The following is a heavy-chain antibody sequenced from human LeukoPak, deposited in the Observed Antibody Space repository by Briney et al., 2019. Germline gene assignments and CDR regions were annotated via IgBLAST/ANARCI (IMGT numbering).Heavy chain of an antibody. CDR2: MNPNSGNT. V-gene: IGHV1-8*03. CDR1: GYTFTSYD. Sequence: ASVKVSCKASGYTFTSYDINWVRQATGQGPEWMGWMNPNSGNTGYAQKFQGRVTITRNTSISTAYMELSSLRSEDTAVYYCARGRVGATTYVWFDPWGQGTLVTVSS. D-gene: IGHD1-26*01. CDR3: ARGRVGATTYVWFDP. J-gene: IGHJ5*02.